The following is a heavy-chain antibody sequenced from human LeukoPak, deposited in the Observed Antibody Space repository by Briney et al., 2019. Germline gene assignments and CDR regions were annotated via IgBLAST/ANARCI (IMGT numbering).Heavy chain of an antibody. CDR1: GYTITGYY. V-gene: IGHV1-2*02. CDR2: INPNSGGT. J-gene: IGHJ6*03. D-gene: IGHD6-19*01. CDR3: ARESIAVAGTVGEGTYYYYMDV. Sequence: ASVKVSCKASGYTITGYYMHWVRQAPGQGLEWMGWINPNSGGTNYAQKFQGRVTMTRDTSISTAYMELSRLRSDDTAVYYCARESIAVAGTVGEGTYYYYMDVWGKGTTVTVSS.